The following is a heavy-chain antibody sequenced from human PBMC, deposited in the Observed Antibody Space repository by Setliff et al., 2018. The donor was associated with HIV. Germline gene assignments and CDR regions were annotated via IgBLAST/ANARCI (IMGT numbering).Heavy chain of an antibody. CDR2: IYTSGST. J-gene: IGHJ3*02. CDR3: ARRERYYDILTGRVSDGCDI. Sequence: SETLSLTCTVAGGSISSGSDFWNWIRQPAGKGLEWIGHIYTSGSTTYNPSLKSRVTTSVDTSKNHFSLRLSSVTAADTAVYYWARRERYYDILTGRVSDGCDIWGQGTRVTVAS. CDR1: GGSISSGSDF. V-gene: IGHV4-61*09. D-gene: IGHD3-9*01.